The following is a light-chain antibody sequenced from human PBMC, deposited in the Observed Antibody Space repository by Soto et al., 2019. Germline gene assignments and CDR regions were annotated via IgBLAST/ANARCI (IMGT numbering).Light chain of an antibody. CDR3: SSYRTGSAFYV. J-gene: IGLJ1*01. CDR1: SSDVGDNNY. V-gene: IGLV2-14*01. Sequence: QAVVTQPASVSGSPGQSITISCTGTSSDVGDNNYVSWYQHHPGKAPKLIIYEVRNRPSGVPNRFSGAKSGTTASLTISGLQAEDEADYYCSSYRTGSAFYVFGSGTKLTVL. CDR2: EVR.